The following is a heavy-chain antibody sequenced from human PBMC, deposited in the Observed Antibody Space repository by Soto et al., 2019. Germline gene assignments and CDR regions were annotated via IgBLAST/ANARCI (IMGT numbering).Heavy chain of an antibody. Sequence: ESGGGLVQPGGSLRLSCAASGFTFSSYAMHWVRQAPGKGLEYVSAISSNGGSTYYANSVKGRFTISRDNSKNTLYLQMGSLRAEDMAVYYCARVGGSGSYYYYYMDVWDKGTTVTVSS. V-gene: IGHV3-64*01. J-gene: IGHJ6*03. CDR3: ARVGGSGSYYYYYMDV. CDR2: ISSNGGST. D-gene: IGHD3-10*01. CDR1: GFTFSSYA.